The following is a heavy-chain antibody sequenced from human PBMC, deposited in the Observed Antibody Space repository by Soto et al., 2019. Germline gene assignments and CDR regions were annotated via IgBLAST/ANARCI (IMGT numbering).Heavy chain of an antibody. CDR1: GGSISSGGYY. J-gene: IGHJ6*02. Sequence: QVQLQESGPGLVEPSQTLSLTCTVSGGSISSGGYYWSWIRQHPGKGLEWIGYIYYSGSTYYNPSLKSRVTISVDTSKNQFSLKLSSVTAADTAVYYCARDRLRFLEYGMDVWGQGTTVTVSS. CDR3: ARDRLRFLEYGMDV. D-gene: IGHD3-3*01. V-gene: IGHV4-31*03. CDR2: IYYSGST.